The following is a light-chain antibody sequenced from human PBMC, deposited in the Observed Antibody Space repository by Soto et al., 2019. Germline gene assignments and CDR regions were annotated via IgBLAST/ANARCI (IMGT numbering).Light chain of an antibody. V-gene: IGLV3-9*01. CDR3: QVWDSSTGV. CDR2: RDS. Sequence: SYELTQPLSVSVALGQTARITCDGNNIGSKNVHWYQQKPGQAPVLVIYRDSNRPSGIPERFSGSNSGNTATLTISRTQAGDEADYFCQVWDSSTGVFGTGTKLTVL. J-gene: IGLJ1*01. CDR1: NIGSKN.